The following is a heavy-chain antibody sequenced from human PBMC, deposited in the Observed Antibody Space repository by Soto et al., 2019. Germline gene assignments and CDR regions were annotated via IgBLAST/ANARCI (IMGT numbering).Heavy chain of an antibody. V-gene: IGHV3-9*01. Sequence: GGSLRLSCAASGFTFDDYAMHWVRQAPGKGLEWVSGISWNSGSIGYADSVKGRFTISRDNAKNSLYLQMNSLRAEDTALYYCAKGRDGYNYPNDAFDIWGQGTMVTVSS. CDR3: AKGRDGYNYPNDAFDI. D-gene: IGHD5-12*01. J-gene: IGHJ3*02. CDR2: ISWNSGSI. CDR1: GFTFDDYA.